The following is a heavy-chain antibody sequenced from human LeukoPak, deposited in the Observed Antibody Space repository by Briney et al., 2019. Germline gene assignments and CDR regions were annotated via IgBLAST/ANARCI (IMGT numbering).Heavy chain of an antibody. CDR2: ISYDGSNK. CDR1: GFTFSSYW. V-gene: IGHV3-30*03. CDR3: ARFYSSSNIDY. J-gene: IGHJ4*02. D-gene: IGHD6-13*01. Sequence: GGSLRLSCAASGFTFSSYWMSWVRQAPCKGLEWVAVISYDGSNKYYADSVKGRFTISRDNSKNTLYLQMNSLRAEDTAVYYCARFYSSSNIDYWGQGTLVTVSS.